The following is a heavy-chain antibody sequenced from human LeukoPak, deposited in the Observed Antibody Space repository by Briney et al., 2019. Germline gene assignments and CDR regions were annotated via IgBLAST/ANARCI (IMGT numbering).Heavy chain of an antibody. CDR3: ARQRADYYYYYVDV. CDR1: GGSINTANYY. CDR2: IYYSETT. J-gene: IGHJ6*03. V-gene: IGHV4-39*01. Sequence: SETLSLTCTVSGGSINTANYYWGWLRQPPGKGLEWIGSIYYSETTYDNPSLKSRVTISIETSKNQFSLRLSSVTASDTAVYYCARQRADYYYYYVDVWGEGMTVAVS.